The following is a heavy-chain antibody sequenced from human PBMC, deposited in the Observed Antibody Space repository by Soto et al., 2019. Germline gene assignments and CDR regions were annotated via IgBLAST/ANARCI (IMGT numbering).Heavy chain of an antibody. D-gene: IGHD3-22*01. CDR1: GGSISSYY. CDR3: ARGVHIYYDSSGYAEFDY. J-gene: IGHJ4*02. Sequence: SETLSLTCTVSGGSISSYYWSWIRQPPGKGLEWIGYIYYSGSTNYNPSLKSRVTISVDTSKNQFSLKLSSVTAADTAVYYCARGVHIYYDSSGYAEFDYWGQGTLVTVSS. CDR2: IYYSGST. V-gene: IGHV4-59*08.